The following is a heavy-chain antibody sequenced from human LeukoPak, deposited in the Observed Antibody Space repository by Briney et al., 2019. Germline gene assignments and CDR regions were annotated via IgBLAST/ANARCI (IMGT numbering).Heavy chain of an antibody. J-gene: IGHJ4*02. CDR1: GGSISSSSYY. Sequence: SETLSLTCTVSGGSISSSSYYWGWIRQPPGKGLEWIGSIYYSGSTYYNPSLKSRVTISVDTSKNQFSLKLSSVTAADTAVYYCARDNSVAGTLDYWGQGTLVTVSS. CDR2: IYYSGST. V-gene: IGHV4-39*02. CDR3: ARDNSVAGTLDY. D-gene: IGHD6-19*01.